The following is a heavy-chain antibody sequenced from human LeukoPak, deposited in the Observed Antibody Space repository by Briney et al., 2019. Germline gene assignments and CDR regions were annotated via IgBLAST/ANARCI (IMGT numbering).Heavy chain of an antibody. D-gene: IGHD3-22*01. CDR2: ISGSGGST. J-gene: IGHJ4*02. CDR3: AKDNYYYDSSGYWAL. V-gene: IGHV3-23*01. CDR1: GWTFRSYA. Sequence: GGSLRLSCAASGWTFRSYAMSWVRQAPGKGLEWVSAISGSGGSTYYADSVKGRFTISRDNSKNTLYLQMNSLRAEDTAVYYCAKDNYYYDSSGYWALWGQGTLVTVSS.